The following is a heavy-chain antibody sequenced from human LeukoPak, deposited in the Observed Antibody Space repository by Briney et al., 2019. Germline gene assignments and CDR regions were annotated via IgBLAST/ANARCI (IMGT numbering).Heavy chain of an antibody. CDR1: GYTLTELS. D-gene: IGHD3-10*01. J-gene: IGHJ3*02. CDR3: ARRGSAGSGRYSPDAFYI. V-gene: IGHV1-24*01. CDR2: FDPEDGET. Sequence: ASVKVSCKVSGYTLTELSMHWVRQAPGKGLEWMGGFDPEDGETIYAQKFQGRVTMTEDTSTDTAYMELSSLKASDTAMYYCARRGSAGSGRYSPDAFYIWGQGTMVTVSS.